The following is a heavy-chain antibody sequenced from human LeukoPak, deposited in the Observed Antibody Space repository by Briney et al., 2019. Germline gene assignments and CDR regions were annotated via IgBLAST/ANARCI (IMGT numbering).Heavy chain of an antibody. J-gene: IGHJ4*02. Sequence: ASVKVSCKASGYTFTGYYMHWVRQAPGQGLEWMGRINPNSGGTNYAQKFQGRVTMTRDTSISTAYMELSRLRSDDTAVYYCARECIAVAGEPYYFDYWGQGTLVTVSS. V-gene: IGHV1-2*06. CDR3: ARECIAVAGEPYYFDY. CDR2: INPNSGGT. D-gene: IGHD6-19*01. CDR1: GYTFTGYY.